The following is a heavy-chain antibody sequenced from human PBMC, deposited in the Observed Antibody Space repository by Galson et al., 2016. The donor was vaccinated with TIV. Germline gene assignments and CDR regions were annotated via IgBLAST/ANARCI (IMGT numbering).Heavy chain of an antibody. J-gene: IGHJ3*02. V-gene: IGHV3-74*01. CDR3: VREVLVGTGVKMRRRGFDI. CDR2: IRTDGSTT. CDR1: GVTFGSHW. Sequence: SLRLSCTASGVTFGSHWMHWVRQVPGKGLVWVSRIRTDGSTTAYADSGKGRFTIRRDNAKNTLYLQMNSPRNDDTAVYHRVREVLVGTGVKMRRRGFDIWGRGTTVTVSS. D-gene: IGHD2-15*01.